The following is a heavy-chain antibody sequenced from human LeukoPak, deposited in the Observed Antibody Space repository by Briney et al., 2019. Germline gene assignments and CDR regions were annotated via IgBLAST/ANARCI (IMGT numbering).Heavy chain of an antibody. V-gene: IGHV3-30*02. CDR1: GFTFSNYG. CDR2: IRNDGSNK. Sequence: GGSLRLSCAASGFTFSNYGMHWVRQAPGKGLEWVAFIRNDGSNKYYADSVKGRFTISRDNFKNTLYLQMNSLRAEDTAVYYCAKGFFCNRNTAYEMDVWGKGTTVTVSS. D-gene: IGHD1-14*01. CDR3: AKGFFCNRNTAYEMDV. J-gene: IGHJ6*04.